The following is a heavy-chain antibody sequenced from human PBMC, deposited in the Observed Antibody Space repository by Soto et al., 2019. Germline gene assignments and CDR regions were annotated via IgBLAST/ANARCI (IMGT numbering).Heavy chain of an antibody. J-gene: IGHJ3*01. V-gene: IGHV3-21*02. CDR3: AREEGYCNGGPCYRGAFDF. Sequence: EVQLVESGGGLVKPGGSPRLSCAASGFTFSDYSMLWVRQAPGKGLEWLAFIGNSNNPTFYADSVRGRFTISRDNPKNSVYLQKNSLREEDTGVYFCAREEGYCNGGPCYRGAFDFWGQGTIVTVSS. CDR2: IGNSNNPT. CDR1: GFTFSDYS. D-gene: IGHD2-15*01.